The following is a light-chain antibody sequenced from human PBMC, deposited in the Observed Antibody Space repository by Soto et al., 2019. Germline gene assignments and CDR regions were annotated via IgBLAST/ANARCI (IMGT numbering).Light chain of an antibody. CDR1: QSISSW. CDR2: DAS. Sequence: DIQMTQSPSTLSASVGDRVTITCRASQSISSWLAWYQQKPGKAPKLLIYDASSLESGVPSRFSGSGSGTEFALTISSLQPDDFATYHCQQYHNYPRTFGQGTKVDIK. V-gene: IGKV1-5*01. CDR3: QQYHNYPRT. J-gene: IGKJ1*01.